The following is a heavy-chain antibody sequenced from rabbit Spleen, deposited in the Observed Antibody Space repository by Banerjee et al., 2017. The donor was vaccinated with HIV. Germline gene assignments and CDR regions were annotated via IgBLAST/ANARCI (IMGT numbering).Heavy chain of an antibody. D-gene: IGHD4-1*01. V-gene: IGHV1S47*01. Sequence: QEQVVESGGGLVQPGGSLKLSCKASGFDFSGYGVSWVRQVPGKGLEWIGYIDPVFGITYYANWVNGRFTVSSHNAQNTLFLQLNSLTAADTATYFCVREVAAKFNLWGPGTLVTVS. CDR3: VREVAAKFNL. CDR1: GFDFSGYG. CDR2: IDPVFGIT. J-gene: IGHJ4*01.